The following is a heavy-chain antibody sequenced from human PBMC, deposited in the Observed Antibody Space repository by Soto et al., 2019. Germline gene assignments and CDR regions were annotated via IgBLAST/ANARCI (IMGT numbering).Heavy chain of an antibody. D-gene: IGHD2-2*01. V-gene: IGHV4-59*12. J-gene: IGHJ4*02. CDR3: ARVPDY. Sequence: TSETLSLTCTVSGGSLSSYYWSWIRQPPGKGLEWIGYMYHSGSTYYNPSLKSRVTISIDRSKNQFSLKLSSVTAADTAVYYCARVPDYWGQGILVTSPQ. CDR2: MYHSGST. CDR1: GGSLSSYY.